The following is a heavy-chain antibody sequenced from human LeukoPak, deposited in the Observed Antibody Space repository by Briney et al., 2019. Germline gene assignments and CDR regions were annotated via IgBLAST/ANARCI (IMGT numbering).Heavy chain of an antibody. CDR1: GFTFSDYY. CDR2: ICGNDGKT. Sequence: GGSLRLSCAVSGFTFSDYYMSWIRQAPGKGLEWVSGICGNDGKTYYADSVKGRFTISRDNSKNTLHLQMNSLRAEDTALYYCAKDTGGSCYSAIAYWGQGALVTVST. D-gene: IGHD2-15*01. CDR3: AKDTGGSCYSAIAY. J-gene: IGHJ4*02. V-gene: IGHV3-23*01.